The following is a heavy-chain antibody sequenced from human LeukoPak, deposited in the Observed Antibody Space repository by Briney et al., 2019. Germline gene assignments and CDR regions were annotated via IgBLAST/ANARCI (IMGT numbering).Heavy chain of an antibody. CDR1: GFTFSNYA. Sequence: PGGSLRLSCAASGFTFSNYAMNWVRQAPGRGLEWVSGISGSGDRTYYTYYADSVKGRFTISRDNSKNTLYLQMISLRDEDTAMYYCARAPLSSSGYYNWGQGTLVTVSS. J-gene: IGHJ4*02. CDR3: ARAPLSSSGYYN. D-gene: IGHD3-22*01. V-gene: IGHV3-23*01. CDR2: ISGSGDRTYYT.